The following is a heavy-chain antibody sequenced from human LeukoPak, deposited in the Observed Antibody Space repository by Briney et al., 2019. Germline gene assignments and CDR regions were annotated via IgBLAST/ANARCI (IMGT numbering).Heavy chain of an antibody. CDR1: GFTFSNSA. CDR2: INHSGST. Sequence: GSLRLSCAASGFTFSNSALSWIRQPPGKGLEWIGEINHSGSTNYNPSLESRITISVDTSKNQFSLKLSSVTAADTAVYYCARLPDYYSRHGAPGWGQGTPVTVSS. J-gene: IGHJ4*02. D-gene: IGHD3-10*01. CDR3: ARLPDYYSRHGAPG. V-gene: IGHV4-34*01.